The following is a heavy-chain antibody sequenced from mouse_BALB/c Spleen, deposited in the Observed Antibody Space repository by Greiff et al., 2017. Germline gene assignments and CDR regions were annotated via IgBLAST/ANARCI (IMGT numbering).Heavy chain of an antibody. CDR3: TVDYDEAWFAY. D-gene: IGHD2-4*01. CDR2: IRLKSDNYAT. V-gene: IGHV6-6*02. J-gene: IGHJ3*01. Sequence: LQQSGGGLVQPGGSMKLSCVASGFTFSSYWMSWVRQSPEKGLEWVAEIRLKSDNYATHYAESVKGKFTISRDDSKSRLYLQMNSLRAEDTGIYYCTVDYDEAWFAYWGQGTLVTVSA. CDR1: GFTFSSYW.